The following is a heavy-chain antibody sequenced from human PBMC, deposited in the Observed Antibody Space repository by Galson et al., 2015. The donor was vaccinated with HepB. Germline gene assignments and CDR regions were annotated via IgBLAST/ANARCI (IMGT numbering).Heavy chain of an antibody. Sequence: ETLSLTCAVYGGSFSGYYWSWIRQPPGKGLEWIGEINHSGSTNYNPSLKSRVTISVDTSKNQFSLKLSSVTAADTAVYYCARLNIAVAGYYGMDVWGQGTTVTVSS. V-gene: IGHV4-34*01. D-gene: IGHD6-19*01. CDR1: GGSFSGYY. J-gene: IGHJ6*02. CDR2: INHSGST. CDR3: ARLNIAVAGYYGMDV.